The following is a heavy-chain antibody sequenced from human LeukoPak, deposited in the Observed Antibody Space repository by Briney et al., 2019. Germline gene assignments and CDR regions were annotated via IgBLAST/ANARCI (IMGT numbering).Heavy chain of an antibody. CDR1: GGTFISYA. Sequence: SVKVSCKASGGTFISYAISWVRQAPGQGLEWMGGIIPIFGTANYAQKFQGRVTITADESTSTAYMELSSLRSEDTAVYYCARVPTPYADFWSGYYAYFDYWGQGTLVTVSS. V-gene: IGHV1-69*01. D-gene: IGHD3-3*01. CDR3: ARVPTPYADFWSGYYAYFDY. CDR2: IIPIFGTA. J-gene: IGHJ4*02.